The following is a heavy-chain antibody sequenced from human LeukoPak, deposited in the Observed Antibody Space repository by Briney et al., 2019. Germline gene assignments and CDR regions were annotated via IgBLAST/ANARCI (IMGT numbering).Heavy chain of an antibody. CDR1: GFTFSSYS. CDR3: ASRIAARPDYYYYGMDV. Sequence: GGSLRLSCAASGFTFSSYSMNWVRQAPGKGLEWVSSISSSSSYIYYADSVKGRFTISRDNAKNSLYLQMNSLRAEDTAVYYCASRIAARPDYYYYGMDVWGQGPRSPSP. D-gene: IGHD6-6*01. CDR2: ISSSSSYI. J-gene: IGHJ6*02. V-gene: IGHV3-21*01.